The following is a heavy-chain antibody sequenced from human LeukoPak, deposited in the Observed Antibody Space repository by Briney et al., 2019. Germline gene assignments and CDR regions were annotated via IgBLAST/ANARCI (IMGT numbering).Heavy chain of an antibody. J-gene: IGHJ4*02. CDR2: ISPYNGNT. CDR1: GYTFTTYG. Sequence: ASVMVSCKASGYTFTTYGISWLRQAPGQGLEWMGWISPYNGNTDYAQKVQGRVSMTTDTSTSTAYMELRSLRSDDTAVYYCARDKVEMATIFDYWGQGTLVTVSS. V-gene: IGHV1-18*01. CDR3: ARDKVEMATIFDY. D-gene: IGHD5-24*01.